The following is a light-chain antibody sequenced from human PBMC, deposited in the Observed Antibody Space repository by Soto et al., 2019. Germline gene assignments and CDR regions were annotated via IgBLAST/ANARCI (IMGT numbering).Light chain of an antibody. CDR2: AAS. Sequence: DIQMTQSPSSLSASVVDRVTITCRASQSISSYLNWYQQKPGKAPKLLIYAASSLQSGVPSRFSGSGSGTEFTLTISSLQPDDFATYYCQQYNSYPTFGGGTKVDIK. V-gene: IGKV1-39*01. J-gene: IGKJ4*01. CDR1: QSISSY. CDR3: QQYNSYPT.